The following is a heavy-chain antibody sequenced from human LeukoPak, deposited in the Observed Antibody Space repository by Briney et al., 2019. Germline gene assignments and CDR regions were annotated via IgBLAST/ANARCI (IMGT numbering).Heavy chain of an antibody. CDR2: IYHSGST. D-gene: IGHD6-13*01. Sequence: SETLSLTCTVSGGSINSGGYYWSWIRQHPGKGLGWIGYIYHSGSTYYNPSLKSRVTISIDTSKNQFSLKLGSVTAADTAVYYCARGDSSSWYGFVIWGQGTMVTISS. CDR1: GGSINSGGYY. V-gene: IGHV4-31*03. CDR3: ARGDSSSWYGFVI. J-gene: IGHJ3*02.